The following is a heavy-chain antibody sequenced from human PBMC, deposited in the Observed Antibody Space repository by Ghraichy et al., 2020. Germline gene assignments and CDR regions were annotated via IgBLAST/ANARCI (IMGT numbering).Heavy chain of an antibody. CDR3: VKDLYDYDSSGYYWIFDF. J-gene: IGHJ4*02. D-gene: IGHD3-22*01. Sequence: LSLTCGASGFTFRSYGMHWVRQAPGKGLEWVAVISYDGREKHHADSVKGRFTISRDNSENTGYLQMNSLRAEDTAVYYCVKDLYDYDSSGYYWIFDFWGQGSLVTVSS. V-gene: IGHV3-30*18. CDR1: GFTFRSYG. CDR2: ISYDGREK.